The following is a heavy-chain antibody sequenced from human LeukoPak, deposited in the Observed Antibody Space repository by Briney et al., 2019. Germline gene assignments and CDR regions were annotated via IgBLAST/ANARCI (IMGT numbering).Heavy chain of an antibody. CDR2: INHSGST. D-gene: IGHD5-18*01. CDR3: AIGTAMVYY. Sequence: PSETLSLTCAVYGGSFSCYYWSWIRQPPGKGLEWIGEINHSGSTNYNPSLKSRVTISVDTSKNQFSLKLSSVTAADTAVYYCAIGTAMVYYWGQGTLVTVSS. CDR1: GGSFSCYY. J-gene: IGHJ4*02. V-gene: IGHV4-34*01.